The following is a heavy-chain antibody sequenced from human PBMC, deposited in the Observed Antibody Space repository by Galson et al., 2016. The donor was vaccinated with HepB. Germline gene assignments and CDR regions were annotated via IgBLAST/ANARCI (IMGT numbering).Heavy chain of an antibody. J-gene: IGHJ4*02. CDR3: GLGQDEMPTIFDF. CDR2: ISYDGNKK. Sequence: SLRLSCAVSAGTFKNYAMNWVRQAPGKGLEWVAVISYDGNKKYYAASVNGRFTIARDNSENTLYLQLNTLRADDTAAYYCGLGQDEMPTIFDFWGQGALVTVSS. CDR1: AGTFKNYA. V-gene: IGHV3-30-3*01. D-gene: IGHD3-3*01.